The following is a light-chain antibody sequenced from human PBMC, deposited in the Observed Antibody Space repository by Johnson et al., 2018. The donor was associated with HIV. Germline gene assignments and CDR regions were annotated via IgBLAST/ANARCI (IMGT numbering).Light chain of an antibody. CDR2: DNN. Sequence: QSVLTQPPSVSAAPGQKVTISCSGSSPNIGNNYVSWYQQLPGTAPKLLIYDNNKRPSGIPARFSGSKSGTSTTLAITGLQPGDEADYYCGTWDGSLSAGVFGTGTKVTVL. V-gene: IGLV1-51*01. J-gene: IGLJ1*01. CDR3: GTWDGSLSAGV. CDR1: SPNIGNNY.